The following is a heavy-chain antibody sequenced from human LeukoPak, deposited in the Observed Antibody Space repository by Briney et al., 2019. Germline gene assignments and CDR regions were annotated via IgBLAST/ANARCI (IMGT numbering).Heavy chain of an antibody. CDR3: AKDMSTRGYSYGIDY. Sequence: PGGSLRLSCAASGFTFSSYAMSWVRQAPGKGLEWVSAISGSGGSTYYADSVKGRFTISRDNAKNSLYLQMNSLRAEDTALYYCAKDMSTRGYSYGIDYWGQGTLVTVSS. D-gene: IGHD5-18*01. V-gene: IGHV3-23*01. CDR1: GFTFSSYA. J-gene: IGHJ4*02. CDR2: ISGSGGST.